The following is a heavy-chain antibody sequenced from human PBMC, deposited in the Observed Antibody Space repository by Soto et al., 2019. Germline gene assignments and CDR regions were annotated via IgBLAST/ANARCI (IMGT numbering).Heavy chain of an antibody. D-gene: IGHD1-20*01. CDR1: GFVFKNYE. V-gene: IGHV3-48*03. CDR2: ISNSGNTI. Sequence: GAPRLSCVASGFVFKNYEMNWVRQAPGKGLEWISYISNSGNTIYVAASMRGRFTISRDNAKNSLFLQMNSLRADDTAVYYCARDIDNRDYYYGLDVWGQGTTVTVSS. J-gene: IGHJ6*02. CDR3: ARDIDNRDYYYGLDV.